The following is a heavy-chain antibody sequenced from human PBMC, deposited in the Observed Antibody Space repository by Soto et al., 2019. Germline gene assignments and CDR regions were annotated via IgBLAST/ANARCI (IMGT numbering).Heavy chain of an antibody. CDR1: GYSFTSLD. CDR2: MQPSSGRT. J-gene: IGHJ4*02. V-gene: IGHV1-8*01. Sequence: ASVKVSCKASGYSFTSLDINWVRQTTGQGLEWMGWMQPSSGRTGYAQKFQGRVTMTRDTSINTAYMELSSLTSDDTAFYYCALGGTEGVDYWGQGTMFTVSS. CDR3: ALGGTEGVDY.